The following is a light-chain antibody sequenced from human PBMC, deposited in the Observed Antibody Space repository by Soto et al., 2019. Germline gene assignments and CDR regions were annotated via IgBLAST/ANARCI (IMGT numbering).Light chain of an antibody. CDR2: GAS. Sequence: EIVLTQSPGTLSLSPGERATLSCRASQSVTSSYLAWYQQKPGQAPRLLIYGASRRATDIPDRFSGSGSGTDFTLTISGLEPEDFAVYYCQQRGVWPLTFGGGTKVDIK. CDR3: QQRGVWPLT. CDR1: QSVTSSY. V-gene: IGKV3D-20*02. J-gene: IGKJ4*01.